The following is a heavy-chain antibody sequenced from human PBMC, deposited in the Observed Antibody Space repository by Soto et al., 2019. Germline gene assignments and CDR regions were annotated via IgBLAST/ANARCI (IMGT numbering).Heavy chain of an antibody. CDR1: GGSIRSGGYY. D-gene: IGHD3-22*01. CDR3: ARDRSYETSGYPPASDY. J-gene: IGHJ4*02. CDR2: IYYSVST. V-gene: IGHV4-31*03. Sequence: SETLSLTCTVSGGSIRSGGYYWSWIRQHPGKGLEWIGYIYYSVSTYYNPSLESRVTISVDTAKNHFSLKLSSVTAADTAVYYCARDRSYETSGYPPASDYWGQGTLVTVSS.